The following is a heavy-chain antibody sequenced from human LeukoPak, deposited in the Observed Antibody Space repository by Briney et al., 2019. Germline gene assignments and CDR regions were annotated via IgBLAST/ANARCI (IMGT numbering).Heavy chain of an antibody. CDR2: IKSKTDGGTT. CDR1: GFTFSGYW. CDR3: TTDHGSTFDY. Sequence: MAGGSLRLSCAASGFTFSGYWMSWVRQAPGKGLEWVGRIKSKTDGGTTDYAAPVKGRFTISRDDSKNTLYLQMNSLKTEDTAVYYCTTDHGSTFDYWGQGTLVTVSS. J-gene: IGHJ4*02. V-gene: IGHV3-15*01.